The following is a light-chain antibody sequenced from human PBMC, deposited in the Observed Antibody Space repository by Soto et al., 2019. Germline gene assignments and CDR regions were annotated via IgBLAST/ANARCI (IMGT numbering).Light chain of an antibody. J-gene: IGLJ1*01. Sequence: QSVLTQPASVSGSPGQSITISCTGTSSDVGSYNLVSWYQQHPGKAPKLMIYEGSKRPSGVSNRFSGSKSGNTASLTISGLQAEDEADYYCCSYAGSSTLVFGTGTKLTAL. CDR3: CSYAGSSTLV. V-gene: IGLV2-23*01. CDR2: EGS. CDR1: SSDVGSYNL.